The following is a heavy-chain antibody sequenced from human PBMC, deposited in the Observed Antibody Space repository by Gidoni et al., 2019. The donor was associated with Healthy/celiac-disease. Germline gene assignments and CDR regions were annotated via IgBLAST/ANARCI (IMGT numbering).Heavy chain of an antibody. J-gene: IGHJ5*02. CDR3: AGRDGSGSYFWFDP. CDR1: GGPFSSYA. CDR2: IIPIFGTA. V-gene: IGHV1-69*01. Sequence: QVQLVQSGAEVKKPGSSVKVSCKASGGPFSSYAISWVRQAPGQGLEWMGGIIPIFGTANYAQKCQGRVTITADESTSTAYMELSSLRSEDTAVYYCAGRDGSGSYFWFDPWGQGTLVTVSS. D-gene: IGHD3-10*01.